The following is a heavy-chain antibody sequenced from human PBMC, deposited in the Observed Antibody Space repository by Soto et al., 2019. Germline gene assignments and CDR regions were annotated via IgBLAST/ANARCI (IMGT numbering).Heavy chain of an antibody. CDR1: VFTFSSYA. Sequence: RWSLRLSCSASVFTFSSYAMSWFRQAPGKGLEWVSAISGSGGSTYYADSVKGRFTISRDNSKNTLYLQMNSLRAEDTAVYYCAKGWRAAAGPDAFDIWGQGTMVTVSS. CDR2: ISGSGGST. CDR3: AKGWRAAAGPDAFDI. J-gene: IGHJ3*02. D-gene: IGHD6-13*01. V-gene: IGHV3-23*01.